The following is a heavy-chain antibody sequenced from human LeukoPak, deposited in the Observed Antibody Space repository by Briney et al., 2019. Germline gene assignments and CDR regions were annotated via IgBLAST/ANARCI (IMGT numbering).Heavy chain of an antibody. D-gene: IGHD3-10*01. CDR3: AINDGSGSYYKSDY. CDR2: IDQSGGT. Sequence: PSETLSLTCGVYGGSFSGFYWSWIRQPPGKGLEWIGEIDQSGGTNYNPSLKSRVTITIDTSKNQFSLKVNSVTAADTAVYYCAINDGSGSYYKSDYWGQGTLVTVPS. J-gene: IGHJ4*02. V-gene: IGHV4-34*01. CDR1: GGSFSGFY.